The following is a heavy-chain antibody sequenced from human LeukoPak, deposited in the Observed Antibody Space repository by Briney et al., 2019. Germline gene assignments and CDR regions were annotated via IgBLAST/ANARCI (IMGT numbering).Heavy chain of an antibody. CDR1: GYTFTSHS. V-gene: IGHV7-4-1*02. J-gene: IGHJ4*02. Sequence: ASVKASCKASGYTFTSHSINWVRQAPGQGLEWMGWINMNTGNPTYAQGFAGRFVFSLDTSASTAYMQIISLRAEDTAVYYCARDRSIVHFDFWGQGTLVTVSS. D-gene: IGHD3-16*02. CDR2: INMNTGNP. CDR3: ARDRSIVHFDF.